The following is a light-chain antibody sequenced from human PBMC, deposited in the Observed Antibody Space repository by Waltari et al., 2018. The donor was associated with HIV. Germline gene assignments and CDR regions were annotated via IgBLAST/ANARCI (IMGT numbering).Light chain of an antibody. CDR3: SSYTSSRTLL. Sequence: QSALTQPSSISGSPGQSITLPCTGTNCYIGCYCSFSWYQQHPGKVPKLILYGVTERPSGISSRFSGSKSGATASLTISGLQTEDEADYYCSSYTSSRTLLFGGGTKVTVL. CDR2: GVT. CDR1: NCYIGCYCS. V-gene: IGLV2-14*03. J-gene: IGLJ2*01.